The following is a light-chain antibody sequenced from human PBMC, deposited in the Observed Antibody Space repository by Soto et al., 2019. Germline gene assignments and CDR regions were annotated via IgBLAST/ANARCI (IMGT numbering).Light chain of an antibody. CDR3: QQSDTFPAT. CDR2: AAS. CDR1: QGIRSW. V-gene: IGKV1D-12*01. Sequence: DIQMTQSPSSVYASVGDRVTITCRASQGIRSWLDWYQQRPGKAPKLLISAASSLQSEVPSRFSGSGSGTDFTLTISSLQPDDFATYYCQQSDTFPATFGGGTKLEIK. J-gene: IGKJ4*02.